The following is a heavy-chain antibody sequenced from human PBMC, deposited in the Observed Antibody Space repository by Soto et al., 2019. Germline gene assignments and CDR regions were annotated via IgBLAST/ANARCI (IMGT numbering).Heavy chain of an antibody. CDR3: AREPVTTSEVDY. V-gene: IGHV1-69*08. CDR1: GGTFSSYT. D-gene: IGHD4-4*01. J-gene: IGHJ4*02. Sequence: QVQLVQSGAEVKKPGSSVKVSCKASGGTFSSYTISWVRQAPGQGLEWMGRIIPILGIANYAQKFQGRVTITADKSTSTAYMELSSLRSEDTVVYYCAREPVTTSEVDYWGQGTLVTVSS. CDR2: IIPILGIA.